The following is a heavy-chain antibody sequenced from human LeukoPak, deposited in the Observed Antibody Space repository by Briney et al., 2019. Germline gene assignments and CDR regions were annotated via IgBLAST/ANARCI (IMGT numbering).Heavy chain of an antibody. CDR2: IYSGGST. CDR1: GFTFSSYE. Sequence: SGGSLRLSCAASGFTFSSYEMNWVRQAPGKGLEWVSVIYSGGSTYYADSVKGRFTISRDNSKNTLYLQMNSLRAEDTAVYYCAREAKGYYYYMDVWGKGTTVTISS. CDR3: AREAKGYYYYMDV. J-gene: IGHJ6*03. D-gene: IGHD1-26*01. V-gene: IGHV3-66*01.